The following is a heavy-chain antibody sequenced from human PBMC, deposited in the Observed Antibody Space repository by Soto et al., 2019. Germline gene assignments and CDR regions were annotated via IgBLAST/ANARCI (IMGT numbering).Heavy chain of an antibody. Sequence: PSETLSLTCPVYGGSFNGYYWSWIRQPPGKGLEWIGEINHSGSTNYNPSLKSRVTISVDTSKNQLSLKLSSVTAGDTAVYYSARLDIGVVPAAKMRNIAASVDYWGQGALVTVSS. CDR2: INHSGST. D-gene: IGHD2-2*01. CDR1: GGSFNGYY. CDR3: ARLDIGVVPAAKMRNIAASVDY. V-gene: IGHV4-34*01. J-gene: IGHJ4*02.